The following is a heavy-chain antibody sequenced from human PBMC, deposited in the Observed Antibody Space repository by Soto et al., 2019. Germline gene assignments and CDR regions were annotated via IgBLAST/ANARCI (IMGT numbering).Heavy chain of an antibody. CDR2: ISSSSKDK. Sequence: EVLLVASGGGLVKPGGSLTLSCAASGFTFNTYTINWVRQAPGKGLEWVASISSSSKDKFYADFVKARFTISRDNAKASVYLQMSSLGAGDTARYYCARGAWGGDGIDVWRQGTTVTVSS. V-gene: IGHV3-21*01. D-gene: IGHD3-16*01. J-gene: IGHJ6*02. CDR3: ARGAWGGDGIDV. CDR1: GFTFNTYT.